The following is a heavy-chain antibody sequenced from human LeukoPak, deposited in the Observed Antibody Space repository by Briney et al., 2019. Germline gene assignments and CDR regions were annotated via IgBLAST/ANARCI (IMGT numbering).Heavy chain of an antibody. CDR3: ARERGTWMQKYFQH. CDR2: INAGNGNT. D-gene: IGHD5-18*01. CDR1: GYTFTSYA. Sequence: ASVKDSCKASGYTFTSYAMHWVRQAPGQRLEWMGWINAGNGNTKYSQKFQGRVTITRDTSASTAYMELSSLRSEDTAVYYCARERGTWMQKYFQHWGQGTLVTVSS. J-gene: IGHJ1*01. V-gene: IGHV1-3*01.